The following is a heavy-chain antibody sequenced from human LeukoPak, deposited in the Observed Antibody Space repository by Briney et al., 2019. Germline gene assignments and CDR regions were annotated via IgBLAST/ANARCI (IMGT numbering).Heavy chain of an antibody. J-gene: IGHJ4*02. Sequence: TSETLSLTCTVSDGSISSYYWSWIRQPAGKGLEWIGRLYTSGSTNYNPSLKSRVTMSVDTSKNQFFLKLSSVTAADTAVYYCACSSSGWFWNYWGQGTLVTVSS. CDR3: ACSSSGWFWNY. CDR1: DGSISSYY. CDR2: LYTSGST. D-gene: IGHD6-19*01. V-gene: IGHV4-4*07.